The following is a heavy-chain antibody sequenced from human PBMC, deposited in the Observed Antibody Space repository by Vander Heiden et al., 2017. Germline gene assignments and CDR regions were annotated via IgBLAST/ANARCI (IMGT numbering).Heavy chain of an antibody. V-gene: IGHV3-33*01. D-gene: IGHD5-18*01. CDR2: IWYDGTRE. CDR1: GFTFSTYG. Sequence: QVQLVESGGDMVQPGRSLRLSCVAPGFTFSTYGMHWVRQAPGKGLEWVAVIWYDGTREYYADSVKGRFTISRDNSKNTLYLQMNSLSVEDTALYYCARSHTAMGPDWYLDLWGRGALVIVSS. J-gene: IGHJ2*01. CDR3: ARSHTAMGPDWYLDL.